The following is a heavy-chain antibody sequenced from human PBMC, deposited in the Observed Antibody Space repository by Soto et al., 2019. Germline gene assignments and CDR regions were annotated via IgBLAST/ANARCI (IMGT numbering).Heavy chain of an antibody. CDR3: ARDREGLYFDY. Sequence: EVQLVEAGGGLIQPGGSLRLSCAASGFTVSSNYMSWVRQAPGKGLEWVSVIYSGGSTYYADSVKGRFTISRDNSKNTLYLQMNSLRAEDTAVYYCARDREGLYFDYWGQGTLVTVSS. D-gene: IGHD1-26*01. CDR2: IYSGGST. V-gene: IGHV3-53*01. J-gene: IGHJ4*02. CDR1: GFTVSSNY.